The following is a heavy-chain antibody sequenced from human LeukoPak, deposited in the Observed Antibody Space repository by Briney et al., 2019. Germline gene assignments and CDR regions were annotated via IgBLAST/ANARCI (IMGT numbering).Heavy chain of an antibody. J-gene: IGHJ4*02. CDR2: ISGSGDST. Sequence: QPGESLRLSCAGSGFTFSSYAMNWVRQAPGKGLEWVSVISGSGDSTYYADSVKGRFTISRDNSKNMPYLHMNSLIVEDTAVYYCAKDVSGGSYFDYWGQGTVVSVSS. V-gene: IGHV3-23*01. CDR3: AKDVSGGSYFDY. D-gene: IGHD3-10*01. CDR1: GFTFSSYA.